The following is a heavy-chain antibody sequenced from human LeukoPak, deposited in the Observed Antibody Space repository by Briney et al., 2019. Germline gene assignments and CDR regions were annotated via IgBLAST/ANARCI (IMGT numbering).Heavy chain of an antibody. CDR2: IYYSGST. Sequence: SETLSLTCTVSGGSISSSSYYWGWIRQPPGKGLEWIGGIYYSGSTYYNPSLKSRVTTSVDTSKNQFSLKLSSVTAADTAVYYCARDRGPGYCSSTSCHPRWFDPWGQGTLVTVSS. CDR1: GGSISSSSYY. CDR3: ARDRGPGYCSSTSCHPRWFDP. V-gene: IGHV4-39*07. J-gene: IGHJ5*02. D-gene: IGHD2-2*01.